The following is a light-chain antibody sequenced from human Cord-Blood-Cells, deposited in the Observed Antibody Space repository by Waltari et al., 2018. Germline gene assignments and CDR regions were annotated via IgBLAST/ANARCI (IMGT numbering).Light chain of an antibody. J-gene: IGLJ1*01. CDR2: EVS. V-gene: IGLV2-14*01. Sequence: QSALTQPASVSGSPGQSITISCTGTSSDVGGYNYVSWYQQHPGKAPKLMIYEVSNRPSGVSKRCSGSKSGNTASLTISGLQAEDEADYYCSSYTSSSTPCVFGTGTKVTVL. CDR1: SSDVGGYNY. CDR3: SSYTSSSTPCV.